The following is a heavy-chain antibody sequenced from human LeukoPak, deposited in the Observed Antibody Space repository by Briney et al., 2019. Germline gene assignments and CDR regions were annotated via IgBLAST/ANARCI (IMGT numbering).Heavy chain of an antibody. D-gene: IGHD3-22*01. V-gene: IGHV1-18*01. CDR1: GYTFTSYG. J-gene: IGHJ4*02. CDR2: ISAYNGNT. CDR3: ARPYYDSSAPPYDY. Sequence: GASVKVSCKASGYTFTSYGISWVRQAPGQGLEWMGWISAYNGNTNYAQKPQGRVTMTTDTSTSTAYMELRSLRSDDTAVYYCARPYYDSSAPPYDYWGQGTLVTVSS.